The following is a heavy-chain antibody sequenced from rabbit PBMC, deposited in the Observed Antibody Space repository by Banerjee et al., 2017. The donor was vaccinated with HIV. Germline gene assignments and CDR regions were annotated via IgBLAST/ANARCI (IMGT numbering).Heavy chain of an antibody. Sequence: QEQLKESGGGLVKPGASLTLTCTASGFSFSSRYYMCWVRQAPGKGLEWIGCIYAGGGASTYYASWAKGRSTISKTSSTTVTLQMTSLTASDTATYFCARDPQYASSTDYCGMDLWGPGTLVTVS. V-gene: IGHV1S45*01. J-gene: IGHJ6*01. CDR2: IYAGGGAST. D-gene: IGHD1-1*01. CDR1: GFSFSSRYY. CDR3: ARDPQYASSTDYCGMDL.